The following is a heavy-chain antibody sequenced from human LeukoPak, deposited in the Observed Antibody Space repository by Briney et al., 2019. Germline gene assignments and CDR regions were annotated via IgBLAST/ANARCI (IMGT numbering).Heavy chain of an antibody. J-gene: IGHJ4*02. V-gene: IGHV4-38-2*02. CDR1: GYSISSGYY. Sequence: PSETLSLTCTVSGYSISSGYYWGWIRQPPGKGLEWIGSIYYSGSTYYNPSLKSRVTLSVDTSKDQFSLKLSSVTAADTAVYYCARDLAVLGYFHFDYWGQGTLVTVSS. CDR2: IYYSGST. CDR3: ARDLAVLGYFHFDY. D-gene: IGHD3-22*01.